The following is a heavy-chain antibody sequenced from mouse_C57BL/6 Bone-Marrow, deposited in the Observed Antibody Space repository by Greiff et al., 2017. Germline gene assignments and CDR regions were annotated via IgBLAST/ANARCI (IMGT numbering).Heavy chain of an antibody. CDR2: ILPGSGST. J-gene: IGHJ4*01. D-gene: IGHD1-1*01. CDR3: YYGSSYYAMDY. CDR1: GYTFTGYW. Sequence: QVQLKQSGAELMKPGASVKLSCKATGYTFTGYWIEWVKQRPGHGLEWIGEILPGSGSTNYNEKFKGKATFTADTSSNTAYMQLSSLTTEDSAIYYWYYGSSYYAMDYWGQGTSVTVSS. V-gene: IGHV1-9*01.